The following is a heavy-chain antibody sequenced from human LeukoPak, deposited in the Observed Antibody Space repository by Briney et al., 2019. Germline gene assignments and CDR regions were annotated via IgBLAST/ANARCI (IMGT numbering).Heavy chain of an antibody. J-gene: IGHJ4*02. D-gene: IGHD1-26*01. CDR3: ARDEEGATTFDY. CDR2: INTDGSST. CDR1: GFTFSSYW. V-gene: IGHV3-74*01. Sequence: GESLRLSCAASGFTFSSYWMHWVRQAPGKGLVWVSRINTDGSSTSYADSVKGRFTISRDNAKNTLYLQMNSLRAEDTAVYYCARDEEGATTFDYWGQGTLVTVSS.